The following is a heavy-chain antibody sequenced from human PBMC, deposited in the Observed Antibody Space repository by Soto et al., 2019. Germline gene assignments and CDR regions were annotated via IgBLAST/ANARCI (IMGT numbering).Heavy chain of an antibody. J-gene: IGHJ4*02. CDR1: GYNFNTYA. CDR2: MSPSSGNT. CDR3: ARGITQGYDY. Sequence: ASVKVSCKASGYNFNTYAIYWVRQATGQGLEWMGWMSPSSGNTGYAQKFQGRVTMTRDTSVSTAYMELNSLTSDDTAVYYCARGITQGYDYWGQGTPVTVSS. V-gene: IGHV1-8*02. D-gene: IGHD1-20*01.